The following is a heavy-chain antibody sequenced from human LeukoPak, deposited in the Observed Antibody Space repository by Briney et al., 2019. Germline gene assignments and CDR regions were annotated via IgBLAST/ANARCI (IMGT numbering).Heavy chain of an antibody. CDR2: IYPGDSDT. V-gene: IGHV5-51*01. CDR1: GYRFSTYW. D-gene: IGHD3-22*01. CDR3: ARPNITSYYDSRGYDAFDV. Sequence: GESLKISCKGSGYRFSTYWIAWVRQMPGKGLEWMGIIYPGDSDTRYSPSFQGQVTISADKSVNTSYLQWSSLKASDTAMYYCARPNITSYYDSRGYDAFDVWGQGTMVTVYS. J-gene: IGHJ3*01.